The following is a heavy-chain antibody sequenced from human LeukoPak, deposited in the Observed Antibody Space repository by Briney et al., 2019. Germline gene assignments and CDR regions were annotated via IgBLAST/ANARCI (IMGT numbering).Heavy chain of an antibody. V-gene: IGHV1-2*02. J-gene: IGHJ6*02. CDR2: INPNSGGT. Sequence: ASVPVSFKASGYTFTDYYMHWVRQAPGQGLEWMGWINPNSGGTNYAQKFQGRVTMTRDTSISTAYMELSRLRSDDTAVYYCAKDTRYSQYYYYGMDVWGQGTTVTVSS. D-gene: IGHD3-9*01. CDR3: AKDTRYSQYYYYGMDV. CDR1: GYTFTDYY.